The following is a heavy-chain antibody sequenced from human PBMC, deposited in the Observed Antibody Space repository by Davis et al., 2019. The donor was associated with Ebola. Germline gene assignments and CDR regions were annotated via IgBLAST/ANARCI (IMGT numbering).Heavy chain of an antibody. CDR3: ARWFGELLSNWFDP. CDR1: GGSFSGYY. V-gene: IGHV4-34*01. D-gene: IGHD3-10*01. CDR2: INHSGST. J-gene: IGHJ5*02. Sequence: PSETLSLTCAVYGGSFSGYYWSWIRQPPGKGLEWIGEINHSGSTNYNPSLKSRVTISVDTSKNQFSLKLSSVTAADTAVYYCARWFGELLSNWFDPWGQGTLVTVSS.